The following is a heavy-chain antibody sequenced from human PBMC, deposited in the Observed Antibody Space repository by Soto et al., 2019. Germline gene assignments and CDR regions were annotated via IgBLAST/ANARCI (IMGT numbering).Heavy chain of an antibody. Sequence: GGSLRLSCAASGFTFSSYAMSWVRQAPGKGLEWVSGISGGSTYYADSVKGRFTISRDNSKNTLYLQMNSLRADDTAVYYCAKDYSSGWYDYWGQGTLVTVS. CDR2: ISGGST. CDR1: GFTFSSYA. CDR3: AKDYSSGWYDY. D-gene: IGHD6-19*01. V-gene: IGHV3-23*01. J-gene: IGHJ4*02.